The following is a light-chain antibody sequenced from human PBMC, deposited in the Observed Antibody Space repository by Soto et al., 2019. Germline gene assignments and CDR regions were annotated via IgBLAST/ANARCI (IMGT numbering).Light chain of an antibody. CDR2: DVS. CDR3: SSYTSSSTHNYV. V-gene: IGLV2-14*01. CDR1: SRDVGGYNY. J-gene: IGLJ1*01. Sequence: QSALTQPASVSGSPGQSITISCTGTSRDVGGYNYVSWYQQHPGKAPKLMIYDVSNRPAGVSNRFSGSKSGNTASLTISGLQAEDEADYYCSSYTSSSTHNYVFGTGTKLTVL.